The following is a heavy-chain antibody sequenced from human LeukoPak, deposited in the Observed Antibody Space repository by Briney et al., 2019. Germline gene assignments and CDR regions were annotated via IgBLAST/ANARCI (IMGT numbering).Heavy chain of an antibody. D-gene: IGHD3-3*01. CDR2: IYTSGST. V-gene: IGHV4-4*07. CDR3: ARGPLEWLLYPY. J-gene: IGHJ4*02. Sequence: SETLSLTCTVSGGSISSYYWSWIRQPAGKGLEWIGRIYTSGSTNYNPSLKSRVTVSVDTSKNQFSLKLSSVTAADTAVYYCARGPLEWLLYPYWGQGTLVTVSS. CDR1: GGSISSYY.